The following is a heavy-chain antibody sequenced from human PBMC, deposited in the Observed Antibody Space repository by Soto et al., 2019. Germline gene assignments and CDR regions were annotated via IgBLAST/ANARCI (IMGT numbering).Heavy chain of an antibody. Sequence: SETLSLTSTVSGGSVSIGIHYWSWIRHPPGKGLEWIAYIYHSGSTNYNPSLKSRVTISVDLSKNQFSLRLDSVTAADTAVYYCASDRSDELTSYDAVDTRGKGTTATASS. CDR1: GGSVSIGIHY. CDR3: ASDRSDELTSYDAVDT. J-gene: IGHJ6*04. CDR2: IYHSGST. D-gene: IGHD3-16*01. V-gene: IGHV4-61*01.